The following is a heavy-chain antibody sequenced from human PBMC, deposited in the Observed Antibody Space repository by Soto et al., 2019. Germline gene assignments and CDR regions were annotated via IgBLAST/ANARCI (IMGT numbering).Heavy chain of an antibody. CDR3: ARDPYCSGGSCYYDAFDI. CDR1: GFTSSSYS. V-gene: IGHV3-21*01. J-gene: IGHJ3*02. Sequence: KPGGSLRLSCAASGFTSSSYSMNWVRQAPGKGLEWVSSISSSSSYIYYADSVKGRFTISRGNAKNSLYLQMNSLRAEDTAVYYCARDPYCSGGSCYYDAFDIWGQGTMVTVSS. D-gene: IGHD2-15*01. CDR2: ISSSSSYI.